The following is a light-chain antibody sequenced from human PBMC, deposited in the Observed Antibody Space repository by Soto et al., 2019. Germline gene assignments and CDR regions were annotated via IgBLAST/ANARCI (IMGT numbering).Light chain of an antibody. CDR1: SGHSTYA. CDR2: LDSDGIH. Sequence: QLVLTQSPSASASLGASVKLTCTLSSGHSTYAIAWHQQQPEKGPRYLMKLDSDGIHSKGDGIPDRFSGPSSGAERYLTISSLQSEDEADYYCQTWGTGIVVFGGGTKLTVL. CDR3: QTWGTGIVV. J-gene: IGLJ2*01. V-gene: IGLV4-69*02.